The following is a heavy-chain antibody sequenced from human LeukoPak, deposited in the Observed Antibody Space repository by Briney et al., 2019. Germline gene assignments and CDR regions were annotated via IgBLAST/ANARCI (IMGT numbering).Heavy chain of an antibody. CDR2: IYHSGST. D-gene: IGHD4-17*01. J-gene: IGHJ4*02. Sequence: PSETLSLTCTVSGYSISSGYYWGWIRQPPGKGLEWIGSIYHSGSTYYNPSLKSRVTISVDTSKNQFSLKLSSVTAADTAVYYCARVPAYGDFFDYWGQGTLVTVSS. CDR1: GYSISSGYY. V-gene: IGHV4-38-2*02. CDR3: ARVPAYGDFFDY.